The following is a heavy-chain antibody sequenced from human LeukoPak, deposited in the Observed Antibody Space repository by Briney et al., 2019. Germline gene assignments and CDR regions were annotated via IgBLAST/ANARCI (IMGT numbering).Heavy chain of an antibody. J-gene: IGHJ3*02. CDR1: GYTFTSYD. Sequence: ASVKVSCKAPGYTFTSYDINWVRQATGQGLEWMGWMNPNSGNTGYAQKFQGRVTMTRNTSISTAYMELSSLRSEDTAVYYCARGPALNDAFDIWGQGTMVTVSS. CDR2: MNPNSGNT. CDR3: ARGPALNDAFDI. V-gene: IGHV1-8*01.